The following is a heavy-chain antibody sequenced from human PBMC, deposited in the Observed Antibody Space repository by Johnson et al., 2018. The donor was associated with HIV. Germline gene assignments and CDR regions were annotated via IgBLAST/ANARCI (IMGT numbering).Heavy chain of an antibody. CDR2: IKQDGSEK. D-gene: IGHD1-26*01. CDR3: ARVGGSYGDAFDI. J-gene: IGHJ3*02. V-gene: IGHV3-7*01. CDR1: GFTFDSYW. Sequence: VQLLESGGGLVQPGGSLRLSCAASGFTFDSYWMSWVRQAPGKGLEWVANIKQDGSEKYDVDSVKGRFTISRDNAKNSLYLQMNSLRAEDTAVYYCARVGGSYGDAFDIWGQGTMVTVSS.